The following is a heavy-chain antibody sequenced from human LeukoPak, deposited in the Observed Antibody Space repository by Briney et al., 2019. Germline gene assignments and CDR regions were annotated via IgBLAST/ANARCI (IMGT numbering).Heavy chain of an antibody. V-gene: IGHV3-21*01. Sequence: GGSLRLSCAASGFTFDSYGMNWVRQAPGKGLEWISSISSSSTYIYYADSVKGRFTISRDNAKNSLYLQMNSLRAEDTVVYYCARAYCSSTRCSYYFDSWGQGTLVTVSS. CDR3: ARAYCSSTRCSYYFDS. CDR1: GFTFDSYG. CDR2: ISSSSTYI. J-gene: IGHJ4*02. D-gene: IGHD2-2*01.